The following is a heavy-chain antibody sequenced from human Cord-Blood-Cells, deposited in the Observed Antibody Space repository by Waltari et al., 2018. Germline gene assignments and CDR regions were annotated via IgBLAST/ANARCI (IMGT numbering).Heavy chain of an antibody. V-gene: IGHV4-30-2*01. CDR3: ARAVSSSWFYYFDY. J-gene: IGHJ4*02. D-gene: IGHD6-13*01. CDR2: IYHSGST. CDR1: GGSISSGGYS. Sequence: QLQLQESGSGLVKPSQTLSLTCAVPGGSISSGGYSWSWIRQPPGKGLEWIGYIYHSGSTYYNPSLKSRVTISVDRSKNQFSLKLSSVTAADTAVYYCARAVSSSWFYYFDYWGQGTLVTVSS.